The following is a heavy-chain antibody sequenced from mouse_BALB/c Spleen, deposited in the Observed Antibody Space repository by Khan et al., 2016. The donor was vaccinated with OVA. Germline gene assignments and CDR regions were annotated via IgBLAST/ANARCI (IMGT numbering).Heavy chain of an antibody. D-gene: IGHD2-14*01. CDR2: IFPGSDTP. J-gene: IGHJ3*01. CDR3: ARGVYAVFAC. Sequence: QVQLKQSGPELVKPGASLKVSCKASGFTFTDYIIGWVKQSTRQGLEWIGDIFPGSDTPYYNEKFKDKATLTADKSSNTAYMQLSLLTSEDSAVYFCARGVYAVFACWGQGTLVTVSS. CDR1: GFTFTDYI. V-gene: IGHV1-77*01.